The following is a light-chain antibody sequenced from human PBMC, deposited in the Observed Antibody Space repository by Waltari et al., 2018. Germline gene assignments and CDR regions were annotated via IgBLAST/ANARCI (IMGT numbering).Light chain of an antibody. CDR2: NDR. CDR3: QSADSSRIVV. CDR1: ALPKQY. V-gene: IGLV3-25*03. Sequence: SYELRQLPSVSVSPGQTARITCSGDALPKQYTYWYQQKAGQAPVVVIYNDRERTSGIPERFSGSSSGTTVTLTISGVQAEDEADYYCQSADSSRIVVFGGGTKLTVL. J-gene: IGLJ3*02.